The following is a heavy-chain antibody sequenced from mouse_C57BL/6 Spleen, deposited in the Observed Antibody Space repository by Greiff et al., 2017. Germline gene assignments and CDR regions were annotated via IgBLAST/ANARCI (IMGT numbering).Heavy chain of an antibody. CDR3: AKGGFAY. CDR1: GYTFTSYG. J-gene: IGHJ3*01. V-gene: IGHV1-81*01. Sequence: QVQLQQSGAELARPGASVKLSCTASGYTFTSYGISWVKQRTGQGLEWIGEIYPRSGNTYYNEKFKGKATLTADKSSSTAYMELRSLTSEDSAVYFCAKGGFAYWGQGTLVTVSA. CDR2: IYPRSGNT.